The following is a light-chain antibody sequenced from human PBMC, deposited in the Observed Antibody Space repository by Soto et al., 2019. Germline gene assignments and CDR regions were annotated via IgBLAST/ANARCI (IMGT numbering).Light chain of an antibody. J-gene: IGLJ1*01. CDR3: AAWDDSLTTCV. CDR1: SSNIGSNY. V-gene: IGLV1-47*01. Sequence: QAVLTQPPSASGTHGQRVTISCSGSSSNIGSNYVYWYQQLPGTAPKLLIYKNNQRPSGVPDRFSGSKSGTSASLAISGLRSEDEADYYCAAWDDSLTTCVFGTGTKVTVL. CDR2: KNN.